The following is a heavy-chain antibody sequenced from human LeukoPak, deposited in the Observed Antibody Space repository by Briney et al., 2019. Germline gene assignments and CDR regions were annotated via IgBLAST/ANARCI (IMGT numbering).Heavy chain of an antibody. Sequence: PGGSLRLSCAASGFTFGSYAMSWVRQAPGKGLEWVSAISGSGGSTYYADSVKGRFTISRDNSKNTLYLQMNSLRAEDTAVYYCAKDGEAIFGVVISPSPGYWGQGTLVTVSS. CDR2: ISGSGGST. D-gene: IGHD3-3*01. J-gene: IGHJ4*02. V-gene: IGHV3-23*01. CDR3: AKDGEAIFGVVISPSPGY. CDR1: GFTFGSYA.